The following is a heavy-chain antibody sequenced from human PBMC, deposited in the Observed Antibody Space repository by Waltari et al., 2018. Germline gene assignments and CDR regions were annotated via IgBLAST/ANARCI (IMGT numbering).Heavy chain of an antibody. J-gene: IGHJ4*02. V-gene: IGHV3-48*03. CDR2: ISSSGSTT. CDR3: SSDIVLMVYAIY. CDR1: GFIFSRYE. Sequence: EVQLVESGGGLVQPGGSLRLSCAASGFIFSRYEMNWVRQAPGKGLEWVSYISSSGSTTYYGDSVKGRFTISRDDAKNSLDLQMNSLRVEDTAVYYCSSDIVLMVYAIYWGQGTLVTVSS. D-gene: IGHD2-8*01.